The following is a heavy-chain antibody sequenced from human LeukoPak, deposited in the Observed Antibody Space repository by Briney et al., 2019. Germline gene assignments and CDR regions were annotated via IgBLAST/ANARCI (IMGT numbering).Heavy chain of an antibody. CDR2: IYYSGDT. CDR3: ARGQRSTWSFDY. V-gene: IGHV4-31*03. Sequence: SETLSLTCTVSSGSISSDGDYWGWIRQHPGKGLEYTGYIYYSGDTHYNPALKSRVTMSVDPSKKQFSLKLNSVTAADTAVYYCARGQRSTWSFDYWGQGSLVTVSS. CDR1: SGSISSDGDY. J-gene: IGHJ4*02. D-gene: IGHD6-13*01.